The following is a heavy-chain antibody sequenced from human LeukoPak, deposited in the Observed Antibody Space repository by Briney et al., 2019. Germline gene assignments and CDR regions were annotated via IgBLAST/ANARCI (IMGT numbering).Heavy chain of an antibody. Sequence: SETLSLTCTVSGGSISRHYWSWIRQPPGKGLEWIGYISNRGTPTYNPSLKSRVTISVDTSKNQFSLKLSSVTAANTAVYYCARELGSGEYDYWGQGTLVTVSS. V-gene: IGHV4-59*11. CDR1: GGSISRHY. J-gene: IGHJ4*02. D-gene: IGHD3-10*01. CDR3: ARELGSGEYDY. CDR2: ISNRGTP.